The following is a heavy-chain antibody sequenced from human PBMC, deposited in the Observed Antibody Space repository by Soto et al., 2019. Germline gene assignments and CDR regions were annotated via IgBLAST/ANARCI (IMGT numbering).Heavy chain of an antibody. D-gene: IGHD2-2*01. J-gene: IGHJ6*02. V-gene: IGHV1-69*01. CDR2: IIPISGTA. CDR1: GGTFSSYA. Sequence: QVQLVQSGAEVKKPGSSVKVSCKASGGTFSSYAISWVRQAPGQGLEWMGGIIPISGTANYAQKVQGRVTITADESTSTAYMELSSLRSEDTAMYYCARSQGSRTSLEIYYYYYYGIDVWGQGTTVTVSS. CDR3: ARSQGSRTSLEIYYYYYYGIDV.